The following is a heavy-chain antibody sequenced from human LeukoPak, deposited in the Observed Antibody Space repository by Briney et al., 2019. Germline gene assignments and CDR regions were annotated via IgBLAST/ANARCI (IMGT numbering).Heavy chain of an antibody. CDR1: GGTFSSYA. Sequence: SAKVSCKASGGTFSSYAISWVRQAPGQGLEWMGRIIPIFGTANYAQEFQGRVTITTDESTSTAYMELSSLRSEDTAVYYCASPGEWELPDAFDIWGQGTMVTVSS. CDR2: IIPIFGTA. V-gene: IGHV1-69*05. D-gene: IGHD1-26*01. J-gene: IGHJ3*02. CDR3: ASPGEWELPDAFDI.